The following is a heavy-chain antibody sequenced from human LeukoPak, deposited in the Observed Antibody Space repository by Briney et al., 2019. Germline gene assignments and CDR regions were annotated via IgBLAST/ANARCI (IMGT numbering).Heavy chain of an antibody. D-gene: IGHD3-10*01. CDR1: GYTFHGYY. CDR2: INPNRGGT. J-gene: IGHJ4*02. Sequence: ASVPVSRKASGYTFHGYYMHAVRQAPAQGREWMGWINPNRGGTTYGQKFQGRVTMTRDTSISTAYMELSTLRSDDTAVYSGARATGETMVRGVEVFYYWGEGTLVTLSS. V-gene: IGHV1-2*02. CDR3: ARATGETMVRGVEVFYY.